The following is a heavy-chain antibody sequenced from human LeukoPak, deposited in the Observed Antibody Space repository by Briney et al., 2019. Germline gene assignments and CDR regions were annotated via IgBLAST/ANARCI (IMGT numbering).Heavy chain of an antibody. CDR2: IYYSGST. Sequence: SETLSLTCSVSGGSISSYYWSWIRQPPGKGLEWIGYIYYSGSTNYNPSLKSRVTISVDTSKNQFSLKLSSVTAADTAVYYCARGGDYVWYFDYWGQGTLVTVSS. CDR3: ARGGDYVWYFDY. CDR1: GGSISSYY. J-gene: IGHJ4*02. D-gene: IGHD4-17*01. V-gene: IGHV4-59*01.